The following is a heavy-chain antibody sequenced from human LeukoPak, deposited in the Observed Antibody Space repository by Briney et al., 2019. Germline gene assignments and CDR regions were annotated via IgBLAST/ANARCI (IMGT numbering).Heavy chain of an antibody. CDR2: IENDESDK. V-gene: IGHV3-30*02. Sequence: PGGSLRLSCAASGFTLSYYGMHWVLQAPGKGLKWVAFIENDESDKYYADSVKGRFTISRDNSKNTLYLQMNSLRAEDTAVYYCAKDGYCSGGSCYPKHFDYWGQGTLVTVSS. D-gene: IGHD2-15*01. CDR1: GFTLSYYG. J-gene: IGHJ4*02. CDR3: AKDGYCSGGSCYPKHFDY.